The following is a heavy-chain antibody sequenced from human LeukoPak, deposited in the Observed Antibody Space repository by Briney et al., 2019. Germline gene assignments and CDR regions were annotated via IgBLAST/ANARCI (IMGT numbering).Heavy chain of an antibody. D-gene: IGHD3-10*01. Sequence: SVKVSCKASGGTFSTYGISWVRQAPGQGLEWMGGIIPILGTANYAQKFQGRVTMTRDTSTSTVYMELSSLRSEGTAVYYCARGLYTRGVYYGSGSYYNYYYYYMDVWGKGTTVTISS. V-gene: IGHV1-69*05. J-gene: IGHJ6*03. CDR3: ARGLYTRGVYYGSGSYYNYYYYYMDV. CDR1: GGTFSTYG. CDR2: IIPILGTA.